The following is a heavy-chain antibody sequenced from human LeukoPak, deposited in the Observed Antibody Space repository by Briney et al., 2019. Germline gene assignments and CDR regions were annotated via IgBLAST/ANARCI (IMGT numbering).Heavy chain of an antibody. Sequence: WASVKVSCKASGYTFTGYYMHWVRQAPGQGLEWMGWINPNSGGTNYAQKFQGRVTMTRDTSISTAYMELSTLRSDDTAVYYCARGDSSGYDAFDIWGQGTMVTVSS. J-gene: IGHJ3*02. CDR3: ARGDSSGYDAFDI. V-gene: IGHV1-2*02. D-gene: IGHD3-22*01. CDR1: GYTFTGYY. CDR2: INPNSGGT.